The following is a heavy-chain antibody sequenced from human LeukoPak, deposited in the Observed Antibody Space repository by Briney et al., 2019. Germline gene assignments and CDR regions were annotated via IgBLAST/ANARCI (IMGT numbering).Heavy chain of an antibody. Sequence: SETLSLTCGVCGNFITRGYYWAWIRQPPGKGLEWIGSIYNTGSTYYNPSLKSRVTMSIDTSKNQFSLKLTSVTAADTAVDYCAHNTSAWWPLGELQSAPHCFDSWGQGTLVTVSS. D-gene: IGHD6-19*01. CDR1: GNFITRGYY. V-gene: IGHV4-38-2*01. J-gene: IGHJ4*02. CDR3: AHNTSAWWPLGELQSAPHCFDS. CDR2: IYNTGST.